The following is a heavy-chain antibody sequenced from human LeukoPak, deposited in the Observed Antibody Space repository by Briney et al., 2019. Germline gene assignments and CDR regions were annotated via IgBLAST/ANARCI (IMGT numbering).Heavy chain of an antibody. D-gene: IGHD3-22*01. CDR3: ARGGEPHYYDSSGYFWFDP. CDR2: INPNSGGT. CDR1: GYTFTGYY. V-gene: IGHV1-2*02. J-gene: IGHJ5*02. Sequence: ASVKVSCKASGYTFTGYYMHWVRQAPGQGLEWMGWINPNSGGTNYAQKFQGRVTMTRDTSISTAYMELSRLRSDDTAVYYCARGGEPHYYDSSGYFWFDPWGRGTLVTVSS.